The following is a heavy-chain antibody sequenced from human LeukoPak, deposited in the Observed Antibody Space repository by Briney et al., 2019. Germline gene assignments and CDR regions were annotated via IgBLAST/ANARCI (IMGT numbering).Heavy chain of an antibody. CDR1: GFTFSDYY. V-gene: IGHV3-11*06. Sequence: GGSLRLSCAASGFTFSDYYMSWIRQAPGKGLEWVSYISSSSSYTNYADSVKGRFTISRDNAKNSLYLQMNSLRAEDTAVYYCARGLQPIYYYDSSGYYQGQAFDIWGQGTMVTVSS. CDR2: ISSSSSYT. CDR3: ARGLQPIYYYDSSGYYQGQAFDI. D-gene: IGHD3-22*01. J-gene: IGHJ3*02.